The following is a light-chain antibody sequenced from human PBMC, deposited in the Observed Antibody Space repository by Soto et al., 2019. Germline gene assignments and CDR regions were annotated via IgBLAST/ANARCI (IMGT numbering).Light chain of an antibody. CDR2: EVS. V-gene: IGLV2-14*01. Sequence: QSALTQPASVSGPPGQSITISCTGTGSDVGGYEYVSWYQQHPGKVPKLMIYEVSDRPSGVSKRFSGSKSGNTAYLTISGLQAVDEADYYCSSYTSISTWLFGGGTK. J-gene: IGLJ2*01. CDR1: GSDVGGYEY. CDR3: SSYTSISTWL.